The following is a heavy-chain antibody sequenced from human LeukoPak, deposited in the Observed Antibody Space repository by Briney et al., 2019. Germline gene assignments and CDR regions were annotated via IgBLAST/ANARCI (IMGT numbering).Heavy chain of an antibody. CDR3: AKDISIAARPEHFDY. CDR2: ISGSGGST. Sequence: SGGSLRLSCAASGFTFSSYAMSWVRQAPGKGLEWVSAISGSGGSTYYADSVKGRFTISRDNSKNTLYLQMNSLRAEDTAVYYCAKDISIAARPEHFDYWGQGTLVTVSS. D-gene: IGHD6-6*01. CDR1: GFTFSSYA. J-gene: IGHJ4*02. V-gene: IGHV3-23*01.